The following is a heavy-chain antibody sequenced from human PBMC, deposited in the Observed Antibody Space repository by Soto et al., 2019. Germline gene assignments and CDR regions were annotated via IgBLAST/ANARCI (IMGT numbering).Heavy chain of an antibody. Sequence: GGSLRLSCAASGFTVSSNYMSWVRQAPGKGLEWVSVIYSGGSTYYADSVKGRFTISRDNSKNTLYLQMNSLRAEDTAVYYCARWLRRYYFDYWGQGTLVTVSS. V-gene: IGHV3-53*01. J-gene: IGHJ4*02. CDR2: IYSGGST. CDR1: GFTVSSNY. D-gene: IGHD5-12*01. CDR3: ARWLRRYYFDY.